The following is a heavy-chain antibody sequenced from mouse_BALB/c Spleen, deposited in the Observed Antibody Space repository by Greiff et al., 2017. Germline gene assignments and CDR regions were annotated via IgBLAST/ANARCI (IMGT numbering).Heavy chain of an antibody. CDR1: GFNIKDTY. Sequence: EVQLQQSGAELVKPGASVKLSCTASGFNIKDTYMHWVKQRPEQGLEWIGRIDPANGNTKYDPKFQGKATITADTSSNTAYLQLSSLTSEDTDVYYCAPYYYGSSPYFDYWGQGTTLTVSS. CDR3: APYYYGSSPYFDY. D-gene: IGHD1-1*01. V-gene: IGHV14-3*02. CDR2: IDPANGNT. J-gene: IGHJ2*01.